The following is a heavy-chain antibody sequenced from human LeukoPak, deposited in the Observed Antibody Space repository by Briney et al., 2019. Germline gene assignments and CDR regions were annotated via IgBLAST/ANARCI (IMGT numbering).Heavy chain of an antibody. CDR1: GYTFIGYY. CDR3: ARYCSSTSCSIYNWFDP. Sequence: ASVKVSCKASGYTFIGYYMHWVRQAPGQGLEWVGWINPNSGGTNYAQKFQGRVTMTRDTSISTAYMELSRLRSDDTAVYYCARYCSSTSCSIYNWFDPWGQGTLVTVSS. J-gene: IGHJ5*02. D-gene: IGHD2-2*01. V-gene: IGHV1-2*02. CDR2: INPNSGGT.